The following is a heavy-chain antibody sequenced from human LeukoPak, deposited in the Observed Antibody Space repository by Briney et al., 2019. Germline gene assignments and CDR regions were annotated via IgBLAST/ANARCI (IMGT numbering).Heavy chain of an antibody. CDR3: ARDRAIVATNYFDY. CDR1: GYTFTGYY. D-gene: IGHD5-12*01. J-gene: IGHJ4*02. CDR2: INPNSGGT. V-gene: IGHV1-2*04. Sequence: ASVKVSCKASGYTFTGYYMHWVRQAPGQGLEWMGWINPNSGGTNYAQKFQGWVTMTRDTSISTAYMELSRLRSDDTAVYYCARDRAIVATNYFDYWGQGTLVTVSS.